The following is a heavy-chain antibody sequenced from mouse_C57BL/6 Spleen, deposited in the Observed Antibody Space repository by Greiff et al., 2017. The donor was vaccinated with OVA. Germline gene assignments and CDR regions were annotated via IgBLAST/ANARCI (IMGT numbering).Heavy chain of an antibody. V-gene: IGHV6-3*01. CDR3: TTSYDYDGDWYFDV. J-gene: IGHJ1*03. Sequence: EVMLVESGGGLVQPGGSMKLSCVASGFTFSNYWMNWVRQSPEKGLEWVAQIRLKSDNYATHYAESVKGRFTISRDDSKSSVYLQMNNLRAEDTGIYYCTTSYDYDGDWYFDVWGTGTTVTVSS. D-gene: IGHD2-4*01. CDR2: IRLKSDNYAT. CDR1: GFTFSNYW.